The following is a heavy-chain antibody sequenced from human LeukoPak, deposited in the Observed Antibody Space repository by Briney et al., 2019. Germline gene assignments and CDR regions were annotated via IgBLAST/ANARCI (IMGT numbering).Heavy chain of an antibody. V-gene: IGHV3-48*03. D-gene: IGHD3-22*01. CDR3: ARDVKGVAHTLIVVDYYFDY. Sequence: GGSLRLSCAASGFTFSSYEMNWVRQAPGKGLEWVSYVSSSGSTIYYADSVKGRFTVSRDNAKNSLYLQMNSLRAEDTAVYYCARDVKGVAHTLIVVDYYFDYWGQGTLVTVSS. J-gene: IGHJ4*02. CDR1: GFTFSSYE. CDR2: VSSSGSTI.